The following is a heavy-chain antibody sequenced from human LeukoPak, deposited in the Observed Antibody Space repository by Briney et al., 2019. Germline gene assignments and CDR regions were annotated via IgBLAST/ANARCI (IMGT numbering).Heavy chain of an antibody. J-gene: IGHJ6*03. CDR1: GFTFSSYS. D-gene: IGHD2-15*01. CDR3: ARVECSGGSCYLSDYYSYYMDV. Sequence: PGGSLRLSCAASGFTFSSYSMNWVRQAPGKGLEWVSSISSSSGYIYYADSVKGRFTISRDNAKNSLYLQMNSLRVGDTAVYYCARVECSGGSCYLSDYYSYYMDVWGKGTTVTVSS. CDR2: ISSSSGYI. V-gene: IGHV3-21*01.